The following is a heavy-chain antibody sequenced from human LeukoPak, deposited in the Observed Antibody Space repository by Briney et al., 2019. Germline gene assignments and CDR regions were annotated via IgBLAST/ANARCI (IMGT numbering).Heavy chain of an antibody. D-gene: IGHD2-2*01. J-gene: IGHJ4*02. CDR1: GYSFTSYW. V-gene: IGHV5-10-1*01. Sequence: GESLKISCKGSGYSFTSYWISWVRQMPGKGLEWMGRIAPSDSYTNYSPSFQGHVTISADKSISTAYLQWSSLKASDTAMYYCARRCSSSSCPFEYWGQGTLVTVSS. CDR3: ARRCSSSSCPFEY. CDR2: IAPSDSYT.